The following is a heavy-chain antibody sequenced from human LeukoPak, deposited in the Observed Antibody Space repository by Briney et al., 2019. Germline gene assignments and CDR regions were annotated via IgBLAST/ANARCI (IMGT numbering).Heavy chain of an antibody. V-gene: IGHV4-34*01. CDR2: INHSGST. D-gene: IGHD6-13*01. CDR3: VLGYGTSLDY. CDR1: GGSFSGYY. Sequence: SETLSLTCAVYGGSFSGYYWSWVRQPPGKGLEWIGEINHSGSTNYTPSLKSRATISVDTSKNQFSLKMTSATAADTAFYYCVLGYGTSLDYWGQGTLVTVSS. J-gene: IGHJ4*02.